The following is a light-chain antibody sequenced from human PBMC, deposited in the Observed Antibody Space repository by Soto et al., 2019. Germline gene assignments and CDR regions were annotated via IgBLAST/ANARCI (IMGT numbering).Light chain of an antibody. Sequence: ILLTQSPGTLPLSPGERATLSCRASQSIRNFLAWYQQKPGQAPRLLIYDASNRASGIPPRSSGSGSGTDFTLAISGLEPEDLEVYYCQQRYNWPWTFGQGTKVDIK. CDR2: DAS. J-gene: IGKJ1*01. V-gene: IGKV3-11*01. CDR1: QSIRNF. CDR3: QQRYNWPWT.